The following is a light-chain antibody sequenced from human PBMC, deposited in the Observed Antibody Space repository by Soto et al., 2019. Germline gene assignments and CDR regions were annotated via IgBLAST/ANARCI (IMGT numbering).Light chain of an antibody. V-gene: IGKV3-11*01. J-gene: IGKJ4*01. CDR2: DAT. CDR1: QSVTSF. Sequence: EIVLTQSPATLSLSPGERATLSCRASQSVTSFLAWYQQKPGQAPRLLIYDATSRATGIPARFSGSGSGTDFTLTIGSLEPEDFAVYYCQQRTNWPLTFGGGTKVEIK. CDR3: QQRTNWPLT.